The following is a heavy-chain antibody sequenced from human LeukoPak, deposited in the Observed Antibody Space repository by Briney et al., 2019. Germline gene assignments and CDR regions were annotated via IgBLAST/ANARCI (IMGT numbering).Heavy chain of an antibody. J-gene: IGHJ4*02. Sequence: GGSLRLSCAASGFSFSSFAMHWVRQAPGKGLEWVAVISFDGNDEYYADSVKGRFTISRDNSKNTVGLQMNSLRGEDTAVFYCASSRQRFAGLRKLEYHFDSWGQGSLVIVS. D-gene: IGHD1-14*01. CDR2: ISFDGNDE. CDR1: GFSFSSFA. CDR3: ASSRQRFAGLRKLEYHFDS. V-gene: IGHV3-30*01.